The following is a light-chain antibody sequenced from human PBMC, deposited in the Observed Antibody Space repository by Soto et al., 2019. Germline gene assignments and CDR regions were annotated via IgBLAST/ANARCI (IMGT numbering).Light chain of an antibody. CDR1: QSVSNN. J-gene: IGKJ1*01. V-gene: IGKV3-15*01. CDR2: DAS. Sequence: ILMTQSPATLSVSPGERATLSCRASQSVSNNLAWYQQKPGQAPRLLIYDASTRATGIPARFSGSGSGTEFTLTISCLPSEDFAVYYCQQYNNWPPWTFGQGTKVEIK. CDR3: QQYNNWPPWT.